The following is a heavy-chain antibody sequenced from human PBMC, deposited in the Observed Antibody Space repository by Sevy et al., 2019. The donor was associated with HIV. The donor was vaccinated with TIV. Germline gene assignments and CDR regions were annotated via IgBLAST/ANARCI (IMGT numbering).Heavy chain of an antibody. V-gene: IGHV3-23*01. Sequence: GGSLRLSCAASGFTFSSYAMNWVRQAPGKGLEWVSAISGSGDNTYYADSVKGRFTISRDSSKNTVCLQMNSLRAEDTAVYYCAKGMGYCTTTTCYRPYNYWGQGTLVTVSS. J-gene: IGHJ4*02. CDR1: GFTFSSYA. CDR2: ISGSGDNT. CDR3: AKGMGYCTTTTCYRPYNY. D-gene: IGHD2-2*01.